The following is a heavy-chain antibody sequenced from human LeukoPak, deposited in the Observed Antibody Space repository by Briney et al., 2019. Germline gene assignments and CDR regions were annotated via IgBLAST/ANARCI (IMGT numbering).Heavy chain of an antibody. Sequence: KPLETLSLTCTVSGGSISRSSYYWGWIRQPPGKGLEWIASIYYSGSAYHNPSLKSRVTISVDTSKNQFSLKLSSVTAADTAVYYCTTYYYDSSGLGRFDPWGQGSLVTVSS. D-gene: IGHD3-22*01. CDR2: IYYSGSA. CDR1: GGSISRSSYY. J-gene: IGHJ5*02. CDR3: TTYYYDSSGLGRFDP. V-gene: IGHV4-39*07.